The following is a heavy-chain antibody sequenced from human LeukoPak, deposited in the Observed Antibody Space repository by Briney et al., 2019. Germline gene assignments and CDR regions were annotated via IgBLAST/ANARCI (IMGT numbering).Heavy chain of an antibody. D-gene: IGHD6-13*01. Sequence: SSVKVSCKRSGGTFSSCAISWVRQAPRQGREWMGRIIPILGIANYAQKFQGRVTIPADKSTSTAYMELSSLRSEDTAVYYCAREVAAAGTGDYWGQGNLVTVSS. CDR3: AREVAAAGTGDY. J-gene: IGHJ4*02. CDR2: IIPILGIA. V-gene: IGHV1-69*04. CDR1: GGTFSSCA.